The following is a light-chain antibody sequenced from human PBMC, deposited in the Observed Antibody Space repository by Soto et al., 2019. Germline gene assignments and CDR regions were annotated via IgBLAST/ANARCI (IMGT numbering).Light chain of an antibody. Sequence: DIQMTQSPSSLSASVGDRVTITCRASQSIDKYLNWYQQKPGKGPNLLIYAASNLRTGVPSRFSGSGYGTDFTHTISSLLPEDFAIYFCQQSYSTPSLTFGGGTKVEIK. CDR2: AAS. J-gene: IGKJ4*01. V-gene: IGKV1-39*01. CDR1: QSIDKY. CDR3: QQSYSTPSLT.